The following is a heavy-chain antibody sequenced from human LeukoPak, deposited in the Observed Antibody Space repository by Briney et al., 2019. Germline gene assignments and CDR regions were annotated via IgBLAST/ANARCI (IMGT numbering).Heavy chain of an antibody. D-gene: IGHD1-26*01. J-gene: IGHJ4*02. CDR3: ARGWELLGVY. CDR1: GGSFSGYY. CDR2: INHSGST. Sequence: PSETLSLTCAVYGGSFSGYYWSWIRQPPGKGLEWIGEINHSGSTNYNPSLKSRVTISVDTSKNQFSLKLSSVTAADTAVYYCARGWELLGVYWGQGTLVTVSS. V-gene: IGHV4-34*01.